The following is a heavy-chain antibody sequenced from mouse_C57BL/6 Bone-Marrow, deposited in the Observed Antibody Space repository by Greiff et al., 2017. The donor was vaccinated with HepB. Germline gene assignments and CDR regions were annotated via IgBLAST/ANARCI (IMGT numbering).Heavy chain of an antibody. D-gene: IGHD1-1*01. CDR1: GYTFTDYY. CDR3: ARYPYYYGSLFDY. Sequence: EVQLQQSGPELVKPGASVKISCKASGYTFTDYYMNWVKQSHGKSLEWIGDINPNNGGTSYNQKFKGKATLTVDKSSSTAYMELRSLTSEDSAVYYCARYPYYYGSLFDYWGQGTTLTVSS. CDR2: INPNNGGT. J-gene: IGHJ2*01. V-gene: IGHV1-26*01.